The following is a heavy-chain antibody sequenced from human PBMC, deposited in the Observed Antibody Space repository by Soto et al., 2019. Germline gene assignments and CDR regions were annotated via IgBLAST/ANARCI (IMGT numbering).Heavy chain of an antibody. V-gene: IGHV1-18*01. CDR3: AQVRILTGYYETDY. D-gene: IGHD3-9*01. CDR2: ISAYNGDT. CDR1: GYTFTSYG. Sequence: QVQLVQSGAEVKKPGASVKVSCKASGYTFTSYGINWVRQAPGQGLEWMGWISAYNGDTNYAQKLQGRVTMTTDTSTSTAYMELRSLRSDDTAVYYCAQVRILTGYYETDYWGQGTLVTVSS. J-gene: IGHJ4*02.